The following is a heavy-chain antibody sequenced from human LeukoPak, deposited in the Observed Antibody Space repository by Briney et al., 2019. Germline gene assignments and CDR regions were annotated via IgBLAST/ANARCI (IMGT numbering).Heavy chain of an antibody. V-gene: IGHV3-21*01. CDR2: ISSSSSYI. J-gene: IGHJ3*02. D-gene: IGHD6-13*01. CDR1: GFTFSSYS. CDR3: ARIAAAIMDAFDI. Sequence: GGSPRLSCAASGFTFSSYSMNWVRQAPGKGLEWVSSISSSSSYIYYADSVKGRFTISRDNAKNSLYLQMNSLRAEDTAVYYCARIAAAIMDAFDIWGQGTMVTVSS.